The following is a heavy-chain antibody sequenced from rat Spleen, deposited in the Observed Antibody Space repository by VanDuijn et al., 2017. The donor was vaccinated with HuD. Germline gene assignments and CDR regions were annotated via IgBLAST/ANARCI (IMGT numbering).Heavy chain of an antibody. J-gene: IGHJ1*01. D-gene: IGHD1-2*01. Sequence: EVQLVESGGGLVQPGRSMKLSCAASGFTFSNYYMAWVRQAPTKGLEWVATIAHIGGSTYYPDSVKGRFTISRDNAKSTLYLQMDSLRSEDMATYYCARDYSNYFPYWYFDFWGPGTMVTVSS. CDR1: GFTFSNYY. CDR3: ARDYSNYFPYWYFDF. CDR2: IAHIGGST. V-gene: IGHV5-25*01.